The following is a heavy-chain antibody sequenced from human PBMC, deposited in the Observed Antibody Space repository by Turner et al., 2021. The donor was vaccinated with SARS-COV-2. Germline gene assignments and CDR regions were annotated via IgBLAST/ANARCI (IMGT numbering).Heavy chain of an antibody. V-gene: IGHV1-8*01. D-gene: IGHD3-22*01. J-gene: IGHJ4*02. CDR1: GSTFTSYD. CDR2: MNRSSGDT. Sequence: QVQLVQSGAEVKKPGASVRASCEAAGSTFTSYDINCVRQAPGQGLVWRGWMNRSSGDTGYAQKFQGRVTMTRNTYTSTAYMELSSLRSEDTAVYYCARNYYDSSGYRGDDYWGQGTLVTVSS. CDR3: ARNYYDSSGYRGDDY.